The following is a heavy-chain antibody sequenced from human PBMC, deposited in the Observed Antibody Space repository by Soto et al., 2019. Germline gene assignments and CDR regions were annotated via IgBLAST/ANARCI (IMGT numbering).Heavy chain of an antibody. Sequence: QVQLQESGPGLVKPSGTLSLACAVFGASISDDNWWSWVRQPPGKGLEWIGEIYRSGTTNYNSALDSRVTISMDKSRNQISLKLSSVAAPDSAIYYCARHVGVPGTRGFEYWGQGTLVTVSS. CDR2: IYRSGTT. V-gene: IGHV4-4*02. J-gene: IGHJ4*02. CDR3: ARHVGVPGTRGFEY. D-gene: IGHD6-19*01. CDR1: GASISDDNW.